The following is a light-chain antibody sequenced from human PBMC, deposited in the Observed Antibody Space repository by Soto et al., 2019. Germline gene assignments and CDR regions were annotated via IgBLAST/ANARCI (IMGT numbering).Light chain of an antibody. J-gene: IGKJ1*01. V-gene: IGKV3-11*01. CDR1: QGVRNY. CDR2: DAS. Sequence: EIVVTQSPATLSVSPWERATLSCRASQGVRNYLAWYQQKPGQAPRLLIYDASNRATGIPARFSGSGSGTDFTLTISSLEPEDFAFYYCQQRNNWPPTFGQGTKVDIK. CDR3: QQRNNWPPT.